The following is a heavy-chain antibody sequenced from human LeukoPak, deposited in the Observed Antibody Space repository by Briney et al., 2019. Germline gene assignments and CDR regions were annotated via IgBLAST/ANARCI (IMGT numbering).Heavy chain of an antibody. CDR2: IYHSGST. D-gene: IGHD3-16*02. CDR3: ARDEIGARLGELSYFDY. CDR1: GGSISSGGYY. J-gene: IGHJ4*02. V-gene: IGHV4-30-2*01. Sequence: SETLSLTCTVSGGSISSGGYYWSWIRQPPGKGLEWIGYIYHSGSTYYNPSLKSRVTISVDRSKNQFSLKLSSVTAADTAVYYCARDEIGARLGELSYFDYWGQGTLVTVSS.